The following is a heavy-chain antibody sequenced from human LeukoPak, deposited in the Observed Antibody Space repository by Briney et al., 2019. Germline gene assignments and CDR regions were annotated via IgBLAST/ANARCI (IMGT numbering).Heavy chain of an antibody. CDR1: GGSVSSGGYY. J-gene: IGHJ3*02. CDR2: IYHSGST. CDR3: ARRRDGYNYNAFDI. Sequence: SETLSLTCTVSGGSVSSGGYYWSWIRQPPGKGLEWIGYIYHSGSTYYNPSLKSRVTISVDRSKNQFSLKLSSVTAADTAVYYCARRRDGYNYNAFDIWGQGTMVTVSS. D-gene: IGHD5-24*01. V-gene: IGHV4-30-2*01.